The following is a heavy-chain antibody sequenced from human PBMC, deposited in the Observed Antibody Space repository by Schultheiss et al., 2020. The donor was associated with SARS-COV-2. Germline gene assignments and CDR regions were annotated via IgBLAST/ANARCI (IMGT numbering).Heavy chain of an antibody. V-gene: IGHV3-23*01. CDR1: GFTFSSYA. CDR2: ISGSGDST. D-gene: IGHD3-22*01. CDR3: ARDHYDSSGYHPADFQH. J-gene: IGHJ1*01. Sequence: GGSLRLSCAASGFTFSSYAMSWVRQAPGKGLEWVSAISGSGDSTYYADSVKGRFTISRDNSKNTLYLQMNSLRAEDTAVYYCARDHYDSSGYHPADFQHWGQGTLVTVSS.